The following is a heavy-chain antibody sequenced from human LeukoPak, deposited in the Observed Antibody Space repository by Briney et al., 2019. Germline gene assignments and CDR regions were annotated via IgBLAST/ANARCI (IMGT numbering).Heavy chain of an antibody. Sequence: GGSLRLSCIASGFTFNTYAMSWVRQAPGKGLEWVSSASGGGGSTYYADSVKGRFTISRDNSKNTLYLQMNSLRDEDAAVYYCVKQAVQLTATPWFDPWGQGTLVTVSS. CDR1: GFTFNTYA. V-gene: IGHV3-23*01. CDR2: ASGGGGST. J-gene: IGHJ5*02. D-gene: IGHD2-15*01. CDR3: VKQAVQLTATPWFDP.